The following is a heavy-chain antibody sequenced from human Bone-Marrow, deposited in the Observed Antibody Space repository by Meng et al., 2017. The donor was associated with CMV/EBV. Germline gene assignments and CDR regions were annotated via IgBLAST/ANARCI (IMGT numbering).Heavy chain of an antibody. CDR1: FSSYG. V-gene: IGHV3-30*18. Sequence: FSSYGMHWVRQAPGKGLEWVAVISYDGSNKYYADSVKGRFTISRDNSKNTLYLQMNSLRAEDTAVYYCAKDPLILRVVVAATTGYFDYWGQGTLVTVSS. D-gene: IGHD2-15*01. J-gene: IGHJ4*02. CDR3: AKDPLILRVVVAATTGYFDY. CDR2: ISYDGSNK.